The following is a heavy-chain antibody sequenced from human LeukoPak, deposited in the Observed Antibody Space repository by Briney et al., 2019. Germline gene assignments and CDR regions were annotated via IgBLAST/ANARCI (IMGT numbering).Heavy chain of an antibody. D-gene: IGHD3-22*01. J-gene: IGHJ2*01. CDR3: ARLRDYDRYFDL. V-gene: IGHV4-39*01. CDR2: IYFSGNT. CDR1: GGSISSSTYY. Sequence: SETLSLTCTVSGGSISSSTYYWGWIRQPPGKGLEWIGTIYFSGNTYYSPSRTSRVTISVDTSKNQLSLNLSSVTAADTAVYYCARLRDYDRYFDLWGRGTLVTVSS.